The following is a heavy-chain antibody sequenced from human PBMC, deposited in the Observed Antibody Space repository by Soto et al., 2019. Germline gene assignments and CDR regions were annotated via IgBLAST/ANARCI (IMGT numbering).Heavy chain of an antibody. CDR3: ERHWCPRGGDCYPVGY. V-gene: IGHV4-39*01. J-gene: IGHJ4*02. CDR1: GGSISSSSYY. CDR2: IYYSGST. Sequence: QLQLQESGPGLLKPSETLSLTCTVSGGSISSSSYYWGWIRQPPGKGLEGIGSIYYSGSTYYNPSLKSRVTVSVDTSKHQFSLKLSAVTVADTAVYYCERHWCPRGGDCYPVGYWGQGTLVTASS. D-gene: IGHD2-21*02.